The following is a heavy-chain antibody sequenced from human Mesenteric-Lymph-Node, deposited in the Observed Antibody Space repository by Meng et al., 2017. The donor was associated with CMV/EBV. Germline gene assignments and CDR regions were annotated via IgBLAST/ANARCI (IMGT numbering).Heavy chain of an antibody. CDR2: INPNSGGT. CDR1: GYTFTGYY. Sequence: ASVKVSCKASGYTFTGYYMHWVRQAPGQGLEWMGWINPNSGGTNYAQKFQGRVTMTRDTSTSTVYMELSSLRSEDTAVYYCARGGVVVVPAAMQVFDYWGQGTLVTVSS. D-gene: IGHD2-2*01. V-gene: IGHV1-2*02. J-gene: IGHJ4*02. CDR3: ARGGVVVVPAAMQVFDY.